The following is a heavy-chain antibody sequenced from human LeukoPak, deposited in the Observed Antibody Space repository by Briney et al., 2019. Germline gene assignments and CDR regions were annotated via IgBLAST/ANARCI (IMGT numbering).Heavy chain of an antibody. J-gene: IGHJ4*02. D-gene: IGHD2-15*01. CDR3: ARRYCSGGSCYTDY. V-gene: IGHV3-21*01. CDR1: GFTFSSYS. Sequence: GGSLRLSCAASGFTFSSYSMNWVRQAPGKGLEWVSSISSSSSYIYCADSVKGRFTISRDNAKNSLYLQMNSLRAEDTAVYYCARRYCSGGSCYTDYWGQGTLVTVSS. CDR2: ISSSSSYI.